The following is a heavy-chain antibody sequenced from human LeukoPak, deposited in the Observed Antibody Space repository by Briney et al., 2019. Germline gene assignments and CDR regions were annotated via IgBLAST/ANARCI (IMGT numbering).Heavy chain of an antibody. CDR1: GYTFTGYY. J-gene: IGHJ4*02. CDR3: AIYLGGMPGGDFDY. D-gene: IGHD2-2*01. Sequence: ASVKVSCEASGYTFTGYYMHWVRQAPGQGLEWMGWINPNSGDTNYAQKFQGRVTMTRDTSISTAYMELSRMRSDDAAVYYCAIYLGGMPGGDFDYWGQGTLVTVSS. V-gene: IGHV1-2*02. CDR2: INPNSGDT.